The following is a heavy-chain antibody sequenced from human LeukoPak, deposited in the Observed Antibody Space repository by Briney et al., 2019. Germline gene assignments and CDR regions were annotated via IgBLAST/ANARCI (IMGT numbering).Heavy chain of an antibody. J-gene: IGHJ5*02. Sequence: GASVKVSCKASGYTFTSYGISWVRQAPGQGLEWMGWISAYNGNTNYAQKLQGRVTMTTDTSTSTAYMELRSLRSDDTAVYYCARDLRIYGSGIWTSWGQGTLVTVSS. CDR1: GYTFTSYG. V-gene: IGHV1-18*01. CDR2: ISAYNGNT. D-gene: IGHD3-10*01. CDR3: ARDLRIYGSGIWTS.